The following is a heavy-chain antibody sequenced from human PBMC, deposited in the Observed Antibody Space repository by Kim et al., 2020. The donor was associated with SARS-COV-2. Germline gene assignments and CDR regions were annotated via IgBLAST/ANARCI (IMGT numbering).Heavy chain of an antibody. D-gene: IGHD6-13*01. CDR3: ASVAAASSRDY. Sequence: SETLSLTCAVYGGSFSGYYWSWIRQPPGKGLEWIGEINHSGSTNYNPSLKSRVTISVDTSKNQFSLKLSSVTAADTAVYYCASVAAASSRDYWGQGTLVT. V-gene: IGHV4-34*01. CDR1: GGSFSGYY. J-gene: IGHJ4*02. CDR2: INHSGST.